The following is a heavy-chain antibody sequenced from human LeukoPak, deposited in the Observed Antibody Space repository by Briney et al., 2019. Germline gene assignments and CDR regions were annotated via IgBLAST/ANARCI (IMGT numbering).Heavy chain of an antibody. CDR1: GGSISSSNW. Sequence: SETLSLTCAVSGGSISSSNWWSWVRQPPGKGLEWIGSMYHNGSTYYNPSLKSRVTISVDTSKNQFSLKLSSVTAADTAVYYCARESYGSRSYDYYYYYMDVWGKGTTVTVSS. V-gene: IGHV4-4*02. CDR2: MYHNGST. J-gene: IGHJ6*03. D-gene: IGHD3-10*01. CDR3: ARESYGSRSYDYYYYYMDV.